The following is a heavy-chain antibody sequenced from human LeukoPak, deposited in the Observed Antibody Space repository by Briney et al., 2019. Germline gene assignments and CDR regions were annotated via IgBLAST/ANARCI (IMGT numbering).Heavy chain of an antibody. CDR2: INSDGSST. J-gene: IGHJ6*02. CDR1: GFTFSSYW. D-gene: IGHD5-24*01. CDR3: ARVRRDGYRNYGMDV. V-gene: IGHV3-74*01. Sequence: GGSLRLSCAASGFTFSSYWMHWVRQAPGKGLVWVSRINSDGSSTSYADSVKGRFTISRDNAKNTLYLQMNSLRAEDTAVYYCARVRRDGYRNYGMDVWGQGTTVTVSS.